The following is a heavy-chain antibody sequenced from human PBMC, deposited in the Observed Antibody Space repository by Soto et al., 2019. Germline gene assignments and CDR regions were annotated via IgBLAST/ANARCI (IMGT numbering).Heavy chain of an antibody. CDR1: VFSCVSYF. V-gene: IGHV3-30*18. Sequence: GGSLILACEASVFSCVSYFIQLVLQAPGKGLEWVAVVSYDVINKLYAASLKDLFIISIDNSKNTLYLQMNSLRAEETDLYYCAKDKKLQALSEFDYWGTGPMVTLSS. CDR3: AKDKKLQALSEFDY. D-gene: IGHD1-26*01. CDR2: VSYDVINK. J-gene: IGHJ4*02.